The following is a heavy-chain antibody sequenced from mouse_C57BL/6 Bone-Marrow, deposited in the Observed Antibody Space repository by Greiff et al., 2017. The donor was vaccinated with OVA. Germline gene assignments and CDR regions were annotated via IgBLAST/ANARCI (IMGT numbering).Heavy chain of an antibody. CDR3: TRRLPSSFDY. D-gene: IGHD2-10*02. Sequence: QVQLKESGAELVRPGASVTLSCKASGYTFTDYEMHWVKQTPVHGLEWIGAIDPETGGTAYNQKFKGKAILTADKSSSTAYMELRSLTSDDAAVYYCTRRLPSSFDYWGQGTTLTVSS. V-gene: IGHV1-15*01. J-gene: IGHJ2*01. CDR1: GYTFTDYE. CDR2: IDPETGGT.